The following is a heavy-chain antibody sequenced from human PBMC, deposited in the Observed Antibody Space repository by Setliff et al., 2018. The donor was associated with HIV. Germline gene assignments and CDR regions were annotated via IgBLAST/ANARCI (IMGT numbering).Heavy chain of an antibody. J-gene: IGHJ4*02. CDR1: GYTFTAYG. D-gene: IGHD3-22*01. CDR2: ISTYSDET. Sequence: ASVKVSCKPSGYTFTAYGLSWVRQAPGQGLEWMGWISTYSDETSYAQRLQGRVTMTTDTSTSTAYMELSSLRSEDTAVYYCARGHYYDSSGYYSLNFDYWGQGTLVTVSS. V-gene: IGHV1-18*01. CDR3: ARGHYYDSSGYYSLNFDY.